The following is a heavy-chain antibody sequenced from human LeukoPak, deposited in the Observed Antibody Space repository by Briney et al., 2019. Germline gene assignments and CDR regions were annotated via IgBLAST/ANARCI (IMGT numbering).Heavy chain of an antibody. CDR3: AINGGGDSGYGNFDY. CDR2: INWNSDSI. V-gene: IGHV3-9*01. Sequence: GGSLRLSCAVSVFTFDDYAMHGVREVPGKGLESVSGINWNSDSIGYADSVKGRFTTSRDNAKNSLYLQMNSLRAEDTAFYYCAINGGGDSGYGNFDYWGQGTLVTVSS. CDR1: VFTFDDYA. J-gene: IGHJ4*02. D-gene: IGHD5-12*01.